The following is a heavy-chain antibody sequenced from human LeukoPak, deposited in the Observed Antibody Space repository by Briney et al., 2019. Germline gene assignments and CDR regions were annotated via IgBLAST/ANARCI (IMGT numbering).Heavy chain of an antibody. V-gene: IGHV4-59*08. CDR3: ARHASRGVSSYLFDY. Sequence: PSETLSLTCTVSGGSISSYYWSWIRQPPGKGLEWIGYIYYSRSTNYNPSLKSRVTISVDTSKNQFSLKLSSVTAADTAVYYCARHASRGVSSYLFDYWGQGTLVTVSS. J-gene: IGHJ4*02. D-gene: IGHD3-10*01. CDR2: IYYSRST. CDR1: GGSISSYY.